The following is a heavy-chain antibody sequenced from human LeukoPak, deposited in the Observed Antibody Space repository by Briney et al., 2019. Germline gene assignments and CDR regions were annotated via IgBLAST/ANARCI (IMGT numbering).Heavy chain of an antibody. D-gene: IGHD3-3*01. V-gene: IGHV3-48*01. CDR3: ARDNPTYYDFWSGYYLDY. CDR1: GFTFSSYS. J-gene: IGHJ4*02. Sequence: GGSLRLSCAASGFTFSSYSMNWVRQAPGKGLQWVSYISSSSSTIYYADSVKGRFTISRDNARNSLYLQMNSLRAEDTAVYYCARDNPTYYDFWSGYYLDYWGQGTLVTVSS. CDR2: ISSSSSTI.